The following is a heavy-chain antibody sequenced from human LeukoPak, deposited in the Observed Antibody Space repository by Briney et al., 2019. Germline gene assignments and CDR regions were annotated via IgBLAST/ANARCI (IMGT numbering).Heavy chain of an antibody. J-gene: IGHJ4*02. CDR1: GYSFTTYD. D-gene: IGHD6-19*01. V-gene: IGHV1-8*03. Sequence: ASVKVSCKASGYSFTTYDINWVRQATGQGLEWMGWMNLKSGYTGYAQKFQGRVTITRDTSTSTVYMELSSLRSEDTAVYYCAKVAGRIDYWGQGTLVTVS. CDR2: MNLKSGYT. CDR3: AKVAGRIDY.